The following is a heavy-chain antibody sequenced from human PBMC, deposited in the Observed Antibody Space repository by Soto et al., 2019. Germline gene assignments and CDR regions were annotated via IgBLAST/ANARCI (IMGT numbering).Heavy chain of an antibody. CDR1: GFPFNNAW. D-gene: IGHD1-26*01. J-gene: IGHJ4*01. Sequence: GGSLRLSCAASGFPFNNAWINWVRQVPGKGLEWVGRVKSKADGGSGDYAAPVKGRFVASRDDSKDIVYLQMNSLKIEDTGVYYCTTDSRTTLPEIRFDYWGHGTQVTVS. CDR3: TTDSRTTLPEIRFDY. CDR2: VKSKADGGSG. V-gene: IGHV3-15*07.